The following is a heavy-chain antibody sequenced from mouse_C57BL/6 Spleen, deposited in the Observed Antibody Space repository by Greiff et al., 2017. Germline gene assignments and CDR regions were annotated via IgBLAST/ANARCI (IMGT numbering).Heavy chain of an antibody. CDR3: ARSDNYYGSSYLDY. CDR2: ISPNNGGT. J-gene: IGHJ2*01. V-gene: IGHV1-18*01. D-gene: IGHD1-1*01. CDR1: GYTFTDYN. Sequence: EVQLQQSGPELVKPGASVKIPCKASGYTFTDYNMDWVKQSHGKSLEWIGDISPNNGGTIYNQKFKGQATLTVDKSSSTAYMELRSLTSEDTAVYYCARSDNYYGSSYLDYWGQGTTLTVSS.